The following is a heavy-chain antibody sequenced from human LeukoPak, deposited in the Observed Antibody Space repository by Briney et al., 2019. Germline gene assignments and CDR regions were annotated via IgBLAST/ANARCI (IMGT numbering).Heavy chain of an antibody. Sequence: GGSLRLSCAASQLTFSSYGMHWVRQAPGKGLEWVAFIRYDGSNKYYADSVKGRFTISRDNSKNTLYLQMIGLRVEDTAVYYCAKGHHRDGYDAFDIWGQGTMVTVSS. J-gene: IGHJ3*02. D-gene: IGHD5-24*01. CDR2: IRYDGSNK. CDR3: AKGHHRDGYDAFDI. V-gene: IGHV3-30*02. CDR1: QLTFSSYG.